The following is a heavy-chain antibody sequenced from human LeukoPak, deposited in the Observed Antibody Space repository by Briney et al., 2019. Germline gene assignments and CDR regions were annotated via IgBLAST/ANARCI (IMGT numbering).Heavy chain of an antibody. CDR1: GYSFTSYW. V-gene: IGHV5-10-1*01. D-gene: IGHD2-15*01. J-gene: IGHJ4*02. CDR2: IDPSDSYT. CDR3: ARGGLYCSGGSCYND. Sequence: GESLKISCTGSGYSFTSYWISWVRQTPGKGLEWMGRIDPSDSYTNYSPSFQGHVTISADKSISTAYLQWSSLKASDTAMYYCARGGLYCSGGSCYNDWGQGTLVTVSS.